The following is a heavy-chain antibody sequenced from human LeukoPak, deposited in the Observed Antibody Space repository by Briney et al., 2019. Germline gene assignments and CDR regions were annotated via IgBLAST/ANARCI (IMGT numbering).Heavy chain of an antibody. D-gene: IGHD5-18*01. Sequence: PGGSLRLSCAASGFTFSSYAMSWVRQAPGKGLEWVSAISGSGGSTYYADSVKGRFTISRDNSKNTLYLQMNSLRAEDTGVYYCAKDRPPAYTALAEVAFDIWGQGTMVTVSS. CDR2: ISGSGGST. CDR3: AKDRPPAYTALAEVAFDI. V-gene: IGHV3-23*01. CDR1: GFTFSSYA. J-gene: IGHJ3*02.